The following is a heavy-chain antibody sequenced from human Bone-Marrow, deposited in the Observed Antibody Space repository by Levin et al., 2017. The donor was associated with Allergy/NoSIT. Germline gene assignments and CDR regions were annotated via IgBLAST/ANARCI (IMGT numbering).Heavy chain of an antibody. J-gene: IGHJ5*02. CDR2: IHHSGST. CDR1: GGSITSGPHY. Sequence: SETLSLTCTVSGGSITSGPHYWSWIRQHPGKGLEWIGYIHHSGSTHYNTTLQSRLAISIDTSKKQFSLRLSSVTAADTAVYYCARVGAGTGWFDPWGQGTLVTVSS. CDR3: ARVGAGTGWFDP. V-gene: IGHV4-31*03. D-gene: IGHD1-26*01.